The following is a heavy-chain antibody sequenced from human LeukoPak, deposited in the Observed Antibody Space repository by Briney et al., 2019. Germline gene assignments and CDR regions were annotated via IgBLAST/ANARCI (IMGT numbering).Heavy chain of an antibody. CDR2: ISSSSSYI. J-gene: IGHJ6*03. D-gene: IGHD3-10*02. V-gene: IGHV3-21*01. CDR3: ARAGRKSRGVDLVRKKETGYYYYMDV. CDR1: GFTFSSYS. Sequence: KTGGSLRLSCAASGFTFSSYSMNWVRQAPGKGLEWVSSISSSSSYIYYADSVKGRFTISRDNAKNSLYLQMNSLRAEDTAVYYCARAGRKSRGVDLVRKKETGYYYYMDVWGKGTTVTVSS.